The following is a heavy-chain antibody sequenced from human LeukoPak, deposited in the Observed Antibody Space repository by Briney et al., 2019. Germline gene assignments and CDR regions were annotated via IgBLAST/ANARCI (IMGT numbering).Heavy chain of an antibody. V-gene: IGHV3-33*06. Sequence: GRSLRLSCTASGFTFSSYGMHWVRQAPGKGLEWVAVIWYDGSNKYYADSVKGRFTISRDNSKNTLYLQMNTLRAEDTALYYCAKRGVGVSAPYDDWGQGTLVSVSS. D-gene: IGHD1-26*01. J-gene: IGHJ4*02. CDR3: AKRGVGVSAPYDD. CDR1: GFTFSSYG. CDR2: IWYDGSNK.